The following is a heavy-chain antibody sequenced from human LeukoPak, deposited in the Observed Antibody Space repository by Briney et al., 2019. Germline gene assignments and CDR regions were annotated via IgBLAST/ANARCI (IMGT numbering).Heavy chain of an antibody. D-gene: IGHD4/OR15-4a*01. CDR2: IYTSGTT. CDR3: ARVLRNYYYGMDV. CDR1: GGSISGYY. V-gene: IGHV4-4*07. J-gene: IGHJ6*02. Sequence: SETLSLTCTVSGGSISGYYWSWIRQPAGKGLEWIGRIYTSGTTNYNPSLRSRVTISVDTSKNQFSLKLSSVTAADTAVYYCARVLRNYYYGMDVWGQGTTVTVSS.